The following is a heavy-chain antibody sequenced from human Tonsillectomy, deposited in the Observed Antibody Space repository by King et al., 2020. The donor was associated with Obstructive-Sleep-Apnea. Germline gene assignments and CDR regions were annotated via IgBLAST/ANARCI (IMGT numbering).Heavy chain of an antibody. CDR3: ARDINLDFFDY. Sequence: QLQESGPGLVKPSETLSLTCTVSGGSISSSDYYWGWIRQPPGEGREWVGSIYYSGSTYYNPSLRSRVTISVVTAKNQFSLKLTSVSAADTAVYYCARDINLDFFDYWGQGTLVTVSS. D-gene: IGHD1-14*01. V-gene: IGHV4-39*07. CDR1: GGSISSSDYY. CDR2: IYYSGST. J-gene: IGHJ4*02.